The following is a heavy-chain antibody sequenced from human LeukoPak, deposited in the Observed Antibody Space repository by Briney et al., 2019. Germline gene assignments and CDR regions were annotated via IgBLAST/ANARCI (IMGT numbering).Heavy chain of an antibody. CDR2: ISGSGDTT. J-gene: IGHJ4*02. CDR3: AKSLSLQYGSH. D-gene: IGHD4-11*01. Sequence: GGSLRLSCAVSGFTFSSYAVSWVRQAPGKGLEWFSGISGSGDTTYYADSVQGRFTISRDNSKNIVHLEMNSLRAEDTAVYYCAKSLSLQYGSHWGQGTLVTVSS. V-gene: IGHV3-23*01. CDR1: GFTFSSYA.